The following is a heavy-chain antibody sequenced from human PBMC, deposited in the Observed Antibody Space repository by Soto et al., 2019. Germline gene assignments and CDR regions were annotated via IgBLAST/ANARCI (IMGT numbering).Heavy chain of an antibody. Sequence: QVQLVQSGAEVKKPGSSVKVSCKASGGTFSSYAISWVRQAPGQGLEWMGGIIPIFGTANYAQKFQGRVTITAEEYTSTAYMELSSLRSEDTAMYYCARGESIASFWFDYWGQGTLVTVSS. V-gene: IGHV1-69*12. CDR3: ARGESIASFWFDY. J-gene: IGHJ4*02. CDR2: IIPIFGTA. D-gene: IGHD6-6*01. CDR1: GGTFSSYA.